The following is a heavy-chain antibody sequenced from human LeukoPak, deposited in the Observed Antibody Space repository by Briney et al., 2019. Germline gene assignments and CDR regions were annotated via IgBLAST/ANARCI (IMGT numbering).Heavy chain of an antibody. CDR1: GYTFTNYY. D-gene: IGHD3-22*01. V-gene: IGHV1-46*01. CDR3: ARTNYYDTSGYYWAFDY. CDR2: INPSGGST. Sequence: ASVKVSCKASGYTFTNYYMHWVRQAPGQGLEWMGIINPSGGSTSYAQKFQGRVTMTRDTSTSTVYMELSSLRPEDTAVYYCARTNYYDTSGYYWAFDYWGQGTLVTVSS. J-gene: IGHJ4*02.